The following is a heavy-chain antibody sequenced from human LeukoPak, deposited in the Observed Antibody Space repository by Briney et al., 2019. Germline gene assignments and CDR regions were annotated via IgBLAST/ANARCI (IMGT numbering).Heavy chain of an antibody. Sequence: SETLSLTCTVSGSFISSYYWSWIRQPAGKGLEWIGRIYSSGITNYNPSLKSRVTLSVDSSKNQFSLTLTSVTAADTAVYYCARVNDYCSGSSCYLFNDYWGQGALVTVSS. CDR2: IYSSGIT. CDR1: GSFISSYY. V-gene: IGHV4-4*07. D-gene: IGHD2-15*01. CDR3: ARVNDYCSGSSCYLFNDY. J-gene: IGHJ4*02.